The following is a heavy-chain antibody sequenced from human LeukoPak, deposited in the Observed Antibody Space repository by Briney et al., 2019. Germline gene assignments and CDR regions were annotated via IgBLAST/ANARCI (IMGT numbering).Heavy chain of an antibody. CDR2: ISWDGGST. CDR3: AKGCSSTSCYLDY. Sequence: GGSLRLSCAASGFTFDDYAMHWVRQAPGKGLEWVSLISWDGGSTYYADSVKGRFTISRDNSKNSLYLQMKSLRAEDTALYYCAKGCSSTSCYLDYWGQGTLVTVSS. J-gene: IGHJ4*02. D-gene: IGHD2-2*01. V-gene: IGHV3-43D*03. CDR1: GFTFDDYA.